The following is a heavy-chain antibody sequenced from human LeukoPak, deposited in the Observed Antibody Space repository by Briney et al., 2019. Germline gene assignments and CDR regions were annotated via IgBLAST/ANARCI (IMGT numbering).Heavy chain of an antibody. D-gene: IGHD1-7*01. J-gene: IGHJ4*02. CDR3: ARGAKINRNYASAFDY. CDR2: ISSSSSYI. CDR1: GFTFSSYS. Sequence: GGSLRLSCAASGFTFSSYSMNWVRQAPGKGLEWVSSISSSSSYIYYADSVKGRFTISRDNAKNSLYLQMNSLRAEDTAVYYCARGAKINRNYASAFDYWGQGTLVTVSS. V-gene: IGHV3-21*01.